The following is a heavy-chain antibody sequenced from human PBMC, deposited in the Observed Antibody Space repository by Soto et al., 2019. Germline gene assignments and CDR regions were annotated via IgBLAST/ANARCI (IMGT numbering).Heavy chain of an antibody. D-gene: IGHD3-3*01. CDR3: ARDQYYDFWSGYYKDYYYGMDV. Sequence: GGSLRLSCAASGFTFSSYWMHWVRQAPGKGLVWVSRINSDGSGTSYADSVKGRFTISRDNSKNTLYLQMNSLRAEDTAVYYCARDQYYDFWSGYYKDYYYGMDVWGQGTTVTVSS. V-gene: IGHV3-74*01. CDR1: GFTFSSYW. CDR2: INSDGSGT. J-gene: IGHJ6*02.